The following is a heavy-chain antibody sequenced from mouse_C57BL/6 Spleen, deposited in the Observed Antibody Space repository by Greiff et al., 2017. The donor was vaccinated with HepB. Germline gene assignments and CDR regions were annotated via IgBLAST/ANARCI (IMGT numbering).Heavy chain of an antibody. J-gene: IGHJ4*01. V-gene: IGHV1-54*01. D-gene: IGHD1-1*01. CDR3: ARKEITTMAMDY. CDR1: GYAFTNYL. CDR2: INPGSGGT. Sequence: VQLQQSGAELVRPGTSVKVSCKASGYAFTNYLIEWVKQRPGQGLEWIGVINPGSGGTNYNEKFKGKATLTADKSSSTAYMQLSSLTSEDSAVYFCARKEITTMAMDYWGQGTSVTVSS.